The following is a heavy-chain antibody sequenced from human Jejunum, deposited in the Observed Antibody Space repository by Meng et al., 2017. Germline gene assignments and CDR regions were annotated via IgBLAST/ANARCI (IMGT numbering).Heavy chain of an antibody. CDR1: GYSFTDYY. Sequence: ASVKVSCKASGYSFTDYYIHWVRQAPGQGLEWMGWINPTSGGTNYAQKFYGRVRMTTDTSIRTGYMELSSLRSDDTAVYYCARDPPGYNRKWSDFWGQGPLVTVSS. CDR3: ARDPPGYNRKWSDF. CDR2: INPTSGGT. J-gene: IGHJ4*02. V-gene: IGHV1-2*02. D-gene: IGHD1-14*01.